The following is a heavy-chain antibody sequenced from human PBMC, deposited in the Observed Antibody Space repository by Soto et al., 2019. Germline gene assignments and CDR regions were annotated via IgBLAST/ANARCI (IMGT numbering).Heavy chain of an antibody. V-gene: IGHV4-39*01. D-gene: IGHD3-10*01. CDR1: GGSIISGSYY. Sequence: SETLSLTCTVSGGSIISGSYYWGWIRQPPGKGLEWIGSIYYSGSTYYSPSLKSRVTISVDTSKKQLSLKLNSVTAAGTAVYYCARLWSGERPPDYWGQGTPVTVSS. J-gene: IGHJ4*02. CDR2: IYYSGST. CDR3: ARLWSGERPPDY.